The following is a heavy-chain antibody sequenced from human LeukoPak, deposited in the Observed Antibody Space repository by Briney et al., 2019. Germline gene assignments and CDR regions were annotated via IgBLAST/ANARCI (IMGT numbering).Heavy chain of an antibody. CDR2: IYYSGST. Sequence: SETLSLTCTVSGGSISSYYWSWIRQPPGKGLEWIGYIYYSGSTNYNPSLKSRVTISVDTSKNQFSLKLSSVTAADTAVYYCASTNYYDSSGYYYFDYWGQGTLVTVSS. V-gene: IGHV4-59*08. D-gene: IGHD3-22*01. CDR1: GGSISSYY. CDR3: ASTNYYDSSGYYYFDY. J-gene: IGHJ4*02.